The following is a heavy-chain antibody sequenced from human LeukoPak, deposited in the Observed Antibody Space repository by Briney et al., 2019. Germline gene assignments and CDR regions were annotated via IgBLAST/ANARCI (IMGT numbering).Heavy chain of an antibody. CDR2: IIPIFGTA. CDR1: GGTFSSYA. CDR3: ARTPLNYYVSSGVIDY. V-gene: IGHV1-69*05. D-gene: IGHD3-22*01. J-gene: IGHJ4*02. Sequence: ASVKVSCKASGGTFSSYAISWVRQAPGQGLEWMGRIIPIFGTANYAQKFQGRVTITTDESTSTAYMELSSLRSEDTAVYYCARTPLNYYVSSGVIDYWGQGTLVTVSS.